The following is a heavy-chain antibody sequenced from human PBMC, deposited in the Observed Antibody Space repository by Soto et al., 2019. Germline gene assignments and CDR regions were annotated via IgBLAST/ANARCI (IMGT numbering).Heavy chain of an antibody. Sequence: QVQLVESGGGVVQPGRSLRLSCAASGFTFSSYGMHWVRQAPGKGLEWVAVIWYDGSNKYYADSVKGRFTISRDNSKNTLYLQMNSRRAEDTAVYYCARDRSAPDYWGQGTLVTVSS. CDR1: GFTFSSYG. CDR3: ARDRSAPDY. V-gene: IGHV3-33*01. CDR2: IWYDGSNK. J-gene: IGHJ4*02.